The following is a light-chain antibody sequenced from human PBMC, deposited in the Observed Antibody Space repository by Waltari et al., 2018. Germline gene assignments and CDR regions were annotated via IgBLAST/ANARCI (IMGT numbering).Light chain of an antibody. CDR2: GAS. J-gene: IGKJ4*01. CDR3: QQYNTWPLT. Sequence: EIVLTQSPATLSLSPGERATLSCRASQSINNNLAWYQQKPGQAPRILIYGASTRATGIPARFSGSGSETEFTLTISSLQSEDFAVYYCQQYNTWPLTFGGGTKVEIK. CDR1: QSINNN. V-gene: IGKV3-15*01.